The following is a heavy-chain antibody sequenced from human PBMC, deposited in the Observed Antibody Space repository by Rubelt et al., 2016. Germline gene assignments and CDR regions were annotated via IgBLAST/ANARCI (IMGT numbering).Heavy chain of an antibody. V-gene: IGHV3-23*04. CDR2: ISDSGGST. Sequence: EVRLVESGGGLVQPGGSLRLSCAASGFTFSSYAMSWVRQAPGKGLEWVSSISDSGGSTYYADSVKGRFTISRDNSKNTVYLQMNSRRAEDTAVYYYAKDSRSSGWYAGMDVWGQGTTVTVSS. CDR3: AKDSRSSGWYAGMDV. J-gene: IGHJ6*02. CDR1: GFTFSSYA. D-gene: IGHD6-19*01.